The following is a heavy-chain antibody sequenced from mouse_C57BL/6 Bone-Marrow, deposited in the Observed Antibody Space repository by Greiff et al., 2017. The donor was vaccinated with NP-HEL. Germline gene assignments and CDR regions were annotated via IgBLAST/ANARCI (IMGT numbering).Heavy chain of an antibody. CDR2: IYPGGGYT. CDR1: GYTFTNYW. Sequence: VQLQQSGAELVRPGTSVKMSCKASGYTFTNYWIGWAKQRPGHGLEWIGDIYPGGGYTNYNEKFKGKATLTADKSSSTAYMQFSSLTSEDSAIYYCARCEYERAMDYWGQGTSVTVSS. J-gene: IGHJ4*01. V-gene: IGHV1-63*01. D-gene: IGHD2-4*01. CDR3: ARCEYERAMDY.